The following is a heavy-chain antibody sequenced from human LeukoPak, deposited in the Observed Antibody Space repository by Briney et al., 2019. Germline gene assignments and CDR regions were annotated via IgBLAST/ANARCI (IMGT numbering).Heavy chain of an antibody. CDR3: ARVLSYRPYDAFDI. V-gene: IGHV4-28*03. Sequence: SETLSLTCAVSGYSISSSNWWGWIRQPPGKGLEWIGYIYYSGSTYYNPSLKSRVTMSVDTSKNQFSLKLSSVTAVDMAVYYCARVLSYRPYDAFDIWGQGTMVTVSS. J-gene: IGHJ3*02. D-gene: IGHD1-26*01. CDR1: GYSISSSNW. CDR2: IYYSGST.